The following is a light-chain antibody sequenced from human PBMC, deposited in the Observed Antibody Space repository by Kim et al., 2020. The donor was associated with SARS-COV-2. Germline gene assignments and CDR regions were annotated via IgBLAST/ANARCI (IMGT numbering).Light chain of an antibody. CDR3: EKYNYVPWT. Sequence: ASEGDRVTITCRTSQNISNYLAWYQQKPGKDPRLLIYGASTMQTGVPYRFTGSGSGTDFTLTISSMQPEDVATYYCEKYNYVPWTFGQGTKVDIK. J-gene: IGKJ1*01. V-gene: IGKV1-27*01. CDR2: GAS. CDR1: QNISNY.